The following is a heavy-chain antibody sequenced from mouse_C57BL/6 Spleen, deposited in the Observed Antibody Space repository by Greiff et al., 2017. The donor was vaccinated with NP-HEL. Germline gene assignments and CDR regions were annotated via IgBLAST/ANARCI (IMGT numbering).Heavy chain of an antibody. J-gene: IGHJ1*03. CDR3: ASPASITTVVATWYFEV. CDR1: GYTFTSYW. D-gene: IGHD1-1*01. V-gene: IGHV1-59*01. CDR2: IDPSDSYT. Sequence: QVQLQQPGAELVRPGTSVKLSCKASGYTFTSYWMHWVKQRPGQGLEWIGVIDPSDSYTNYNQKFKGKATLTVDTSSSTAYMQLSSLTSEDAAVYYCASPASITTVVATWYFEVWGTGTTVTVSS.